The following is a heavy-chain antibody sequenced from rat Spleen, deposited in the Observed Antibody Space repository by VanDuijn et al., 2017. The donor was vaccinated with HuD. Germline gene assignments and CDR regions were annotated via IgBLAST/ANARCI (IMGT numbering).Heavy chain of an antibody. D-gene: IGHD4-5*01. V-gene: IGHV5-29*01. Sequence: EVQLVESGGGLVQPGRSLKLSCAASGFTFINYGMAWVRQAPTRGLEWVAAINYDGTSTFYRDSVRARFTISRDNAKNTLYLQVDSLKSEDTATYYCARHGRGKTTYYYVMDAWGQGASVTVSS. CDR2: INYDGTST. CDR1: GFTFINYG. CDR3: ARHGRGKTTYYYVMDA. J-gene: IGHJ4*01.